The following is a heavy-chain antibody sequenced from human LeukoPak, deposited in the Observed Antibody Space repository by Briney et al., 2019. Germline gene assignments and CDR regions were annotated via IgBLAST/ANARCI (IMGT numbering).Heavy chain of an antibody. Sequence: GRSLRLSCAASGFTFSSYAMHWVRQAPGKGLEWVAVISYDGSNKYYADSVKGRFTISRDNSKSTLYLQMNSLRAEDTALYYCAREGHGVADYWGQGTLVTVSS. CDR3: AREGHGVADY. V-gene: IGHV3-30*04. J-gene: IGHJ4*02. CDR2: ISYDGSNK. D-gene: IGHD2-15*01. CDR1: GFTFSSYA.